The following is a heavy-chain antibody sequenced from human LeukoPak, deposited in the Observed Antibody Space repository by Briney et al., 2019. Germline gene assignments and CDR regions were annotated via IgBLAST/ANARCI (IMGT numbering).Heavy chain of an antibody. D-gene: IGHD1-26*01. CDR1: GYTFTSYG. J-gene: IGHJ6*03. Sequence: GASVKVSCKASGYTFTSYGISWVRQAPGQGLEWMGWISAYNGNTNYAQKLQGRVTMTTDTSTSTAYMELRSLRSDDTAVYYCGGTVIQVGALPDHYYYYMDVWGKGTTVTVSS. CDR2: ISAYNGNT. V-gene: IGHV1-18*01. CDR3: GGTVIQVGALPDHYYYYMDV.